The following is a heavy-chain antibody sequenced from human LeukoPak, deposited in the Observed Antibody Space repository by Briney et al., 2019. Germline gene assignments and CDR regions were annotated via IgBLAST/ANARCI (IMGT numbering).Heavy chain of an antibody. CDR1: GYKFNAYW. CDR3: ARHNGDYEYYFDY. Sequence: GESLKISCKGSGYKFNAYWIGWVRQMPGKGLEWMGIIYPGDFDTRYSPSFQGQVTISADKSISTAYLQWSSLKASDTAMYYCARHNGDYEYYFDYWGQGTLVTVSS. D-gene: IGHD4-17*01. V-gene: IGHV5-51*01. CDR2: IYPGDFDT. J-gene: IGHJ4*02.